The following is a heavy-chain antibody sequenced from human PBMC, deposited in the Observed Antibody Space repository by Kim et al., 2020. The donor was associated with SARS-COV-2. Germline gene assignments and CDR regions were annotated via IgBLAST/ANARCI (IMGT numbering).Heavy chain of an antibody. Sequence: GGSLRLSCAASGFTFSGSAMHWVRQASGKGLEWVGRIRSKANSYATAYAASVKGRFTISRDDSKNTAYLQMNSLKTEDTAVYYCTRPEGTVAGIDYWGQGTLVTVSS. J-gene: IGHJ4*02. CDR1: GFTFSGSA. CDR2: IRSKANSYAT. V-gene: IGHV3-73*01. CDR3: TRPEGTVAGIDY. D-gene: IGHD6-19*01.